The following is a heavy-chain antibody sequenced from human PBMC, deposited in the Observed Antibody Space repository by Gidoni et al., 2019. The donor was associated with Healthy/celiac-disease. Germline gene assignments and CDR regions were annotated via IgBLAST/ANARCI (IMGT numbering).Heavy chain of an antibody. Sequence: QVQLVESGGGVVQPGRSLRLSCAASGFTFSSYAMPWVRQAPGKGLEWVAVISYDGSNKYYADSVKGRFTISRDNSKNTLYLQMNSLRAEDTAVYYCAREPPRADDAFDIWGQGTMVTVSS. CDR1: GFTFSSYA. J-gene: IGHJ3*02. CDR3: AREPPRADDAFDI. V-gene: IGHV3-30-3*01. CDR2: ISYDGSNK.